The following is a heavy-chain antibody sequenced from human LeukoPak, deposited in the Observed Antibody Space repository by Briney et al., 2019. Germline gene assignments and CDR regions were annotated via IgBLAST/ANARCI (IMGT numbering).Heavy chain of an antibody. V-gene: IGHV1-2*02. J-gene: IGHJ4*02. D-gene: IGHD3-10*01. CDR1: GYTFTSYD. Sequence: ASVKVSCKASGYTFTSYDINWVRQATGQGLEWMGWINPNSGGTNYAQKFQGRVTMTRDTSISTAYMELSRLRSDDTAVYYCARESTGGYFDYWGQGTLVTVSS. CDR2: INPNSGGT. CDR3: ARESTGGYFDY.